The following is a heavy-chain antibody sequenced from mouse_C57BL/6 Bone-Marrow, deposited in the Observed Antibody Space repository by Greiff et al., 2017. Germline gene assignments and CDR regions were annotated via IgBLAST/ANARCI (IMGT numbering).Heavy chain of an antibody. CDR2: IDPSGSYT. V-gene: IGHV1-69*01. D-gene: IGHD4-1*01. J-gene: IGHJ4*01. Sequence: QVQLQQPGAELVMPGASVKLSCKASGYTFTSYWMHWVKQRPGQGLEWIGEIDPSGSYTNYNQKFKGKSTLTVDKSSSTAYMQLSSLTSEDSAVXYCARRGSAWDMNYWGQGTSVTVSS. CDR3: ARRGSAWDMNY. CDR1: GYTFTSYW.